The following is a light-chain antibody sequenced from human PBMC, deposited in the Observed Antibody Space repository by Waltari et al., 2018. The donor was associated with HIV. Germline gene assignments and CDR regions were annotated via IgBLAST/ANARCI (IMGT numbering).Light chain of an antibody. CDR3: EQELFSGST. CDR2: KVS. Sequence: VVMPHLPVSLSVSVGQSAYISWRTSESLLTADGNTYLSWFQQMPGQPPRRLIYKVSTRDSGVPGQFSGGGSVTDFTLKISRVEAEDVAAYYCEQELFSGSTFGPGTKLEI. J-gene: IGKJ1*01. CDR1: ESLLTADGNTY. V-gene: IGKV2-30*01.